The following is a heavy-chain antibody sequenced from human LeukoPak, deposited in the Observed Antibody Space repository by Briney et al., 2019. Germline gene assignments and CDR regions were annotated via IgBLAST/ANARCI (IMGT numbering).Heavy chain of an antibody. Sequence: SETLSLTCAVPGGSISSGGYSWSWIRQPPGKGLEWIGYIYHSGSTYYNPSLKSRVTISVDRSKNQFSLKLSSVTAADTAVYYWARAVVDFWSGYTPNWFDPWGQGTLVTVSS. J-gene: IGHJ5*02. D-gene: IGHD3-3*01. CDR1: GGSISSGGYS. CDR2: IYHSGST. CDR3: ARAVVDFWSGYTPNWFDP. V-gene: IGHV4-30-2*01.